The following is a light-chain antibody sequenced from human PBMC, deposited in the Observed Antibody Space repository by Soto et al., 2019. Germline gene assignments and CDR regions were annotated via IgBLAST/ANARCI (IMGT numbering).Light chain of an antibody. V-gene: IGKV1-5*03. CDR1: QTISSW. CDR2: KAS. J-gene: IGKJ1*01. Sequence: DIEVTQSPYTLSGSVGDRVTITCRASQTISSWLAWYQQKPGKAPKLLIYKASSLESGVPSRFSGSGSGTEFTLTISSLQPDDFAAYYCQQYNSYCPWTFGQRSKVDIK. CDR3: QQYNSYCPWT.